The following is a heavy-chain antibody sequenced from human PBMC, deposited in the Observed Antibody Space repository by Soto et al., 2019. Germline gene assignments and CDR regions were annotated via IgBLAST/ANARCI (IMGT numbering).Heavy chain of an antibody. D-gene: IGHD6-19*01. CDR2: IYYSGST. CDR1: GGSISSYY. Sequence: SETLSLTCTVSGGSISSYYWSWIRQPPGKGLEWIGYIYYSGSTNYNPSLKSRVTISVDTSKNQFSLKLSSVTAADTAVYYCARVRGGSSGSHFDYWGQGTLVTVSS. J-gene: IGHJ4*02. V-gene: IGHV4-59*01. CDR3: ARVRGGSSGSHFDY.